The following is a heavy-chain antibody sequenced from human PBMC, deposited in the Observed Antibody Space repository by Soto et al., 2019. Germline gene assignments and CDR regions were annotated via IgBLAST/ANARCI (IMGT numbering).Heavy chain of an antibody. CDR3: AREGYSGSYYGVYYYYGMDV. J-gene: IGHJ6*02. D-gene: IGHD1-26*01. Sequence: SETLSLTCTVYGGSISSYYWSWIRQPPGKXLEWIGYIYYSGSTNYNPSLKSRVTISVDTSKNQFSLKLSSVTAADTAVYYCAREGYSGSYYGVYYYYGMDVWGQGTTVTVSS. CDR2: IYYSGST. CDR1: GGSISSYY. V-gene: IGHV4-59*01.